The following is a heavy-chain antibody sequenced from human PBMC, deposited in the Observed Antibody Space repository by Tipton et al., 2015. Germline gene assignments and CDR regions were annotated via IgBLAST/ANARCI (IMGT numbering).Heavy chain of an antibody. CDR1: GFTFNTYS. J-gene: IGHJ4*02. V-gene: IGHV3-73*01. Sequence: SLRLSCAASGFTFNTYSMNWVRQAPGKGLEWVGRIRNKANNYATSYGVSVKGRFTISRDDSTNTTYLQMNSLKTEDTAVYYCTLPPHFWGQGTLVTVSS. CDR2: IRNKANNYAT. CDR3: TLPPHF.